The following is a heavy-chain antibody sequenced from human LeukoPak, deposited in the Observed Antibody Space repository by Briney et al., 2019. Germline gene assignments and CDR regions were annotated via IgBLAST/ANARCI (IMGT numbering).Heavy chain of an antibody. CDR1: GFPFSIYA. V-gene: IGHV3-23*01. CDR3: AKLLAAAGLYFDY. CDR2: ISGSGGST. Sequence: GGSLRLSCAASGFPFSIYAMSWVRQAPGKGLEWVLAISGSGGSTYYADSVKGRFTISRDNSKNTLYLQMNSLRAEDTAVYYCAKLLAAAGLYFDYWGQGTLVTVSS. J-gene: IGHJ4*02. D-gene: IGHD6-13*01.